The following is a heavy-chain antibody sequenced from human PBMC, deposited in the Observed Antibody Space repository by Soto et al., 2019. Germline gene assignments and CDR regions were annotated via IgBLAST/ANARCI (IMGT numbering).Heavy chain of an antibody. J-gene: IGHJ4*02. CDR2: ITYDGSNQ. CDR1: GFIFSSYT. V-gene: IGHV3-30-3*01. CDR3: ARAPSGSYPEFYY. Sequence: QVQLVESGGGVVQPGRSLRLSCAASGFIFSSYTMHWVRQAPGKGLEWVGVITYDGSNQYYADSVKGRFTISRDNSRNMLFLQMNSLRPDDTAVYYCARAPSGSYPEFYYWGQGTLVTVSS. D-gene: IGHD1-26*01.